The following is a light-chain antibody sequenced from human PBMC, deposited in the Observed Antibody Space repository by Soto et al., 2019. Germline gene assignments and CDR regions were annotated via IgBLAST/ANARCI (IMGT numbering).Light chain of an antibody. CDR3: QKYNIAPLT. J-gene: IGKJ3*01. CDR2: AAS. CDR1: QGISTY. Sequence: DIQMTQSPSSLSASVGDRVTITCRASQGISTYLAWYQQKPGKVPKLLIYAASTLQSGVPSRFSGSGSGTDFTLTISSLQPEDVATYYCQKYNIAPLTFGPGTKVDIK. V-gene: IGKV1-27*01.